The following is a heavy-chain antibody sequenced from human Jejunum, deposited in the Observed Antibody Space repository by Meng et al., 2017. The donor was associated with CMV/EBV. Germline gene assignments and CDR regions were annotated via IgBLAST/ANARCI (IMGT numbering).Heavy chain of an antibody. J-gene: IGHJ4*02. D-gene: IGHD2/OR15-2a*01. CDR2: IDAINGDT. V-gene: IGHV1-3*01. Sequence: QVQLVQSGAEVKEPGASVKVSCKASGYPLSTYTMHWVRQAPGQSLEWMGWIDAINGDTKYAPKFQGRVTITRDTSASIDYMDLTSLTSEDTAIYYCARGARTSMQPWPSRYFPCDYWGQGTLVTVSS. CDR1: GYPLSTYT. CDR3: ARGARTSMQPWPSRYFPCDY.